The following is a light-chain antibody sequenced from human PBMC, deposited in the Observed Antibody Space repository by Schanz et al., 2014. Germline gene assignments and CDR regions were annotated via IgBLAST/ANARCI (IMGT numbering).Light chain of an antibody. J-gene: IGLJ2*01. V-gene: IGLV2-23*01. Sequence: QSALTQPASVSGSPGQSITISCTGTSSDVGNYGLVSWYQLHPGKAPKLIIYEGSQRPSTVSNRFSGSKSDNTASLTISGIQTEDEAHYYSCSFAGSHVVFGGGTKLTVL. CDR2: EGS. CDR1: SSDVGNYGL. CDR3: CSFAGSHVV.